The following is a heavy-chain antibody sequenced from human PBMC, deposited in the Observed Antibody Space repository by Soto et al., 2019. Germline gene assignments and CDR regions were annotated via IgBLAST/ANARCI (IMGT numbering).Heavy chain of an antibody. CDR2: ISYDGSNK. CDR3: AKDYNWNDLGY. CDR1: GFTFSSYG. J-gene: IGHJ4*02. D-gene: IGHD1-20*01. V-gene: IGHV3-30*18. Sequence: QVQLVESGGGVVQPGRSLRLSCEASGFTFSSYGMHWVRQAPGKGLEWVAVISYDGSNKYYADSVKGRFTISRDNSKNTLYLQMNSLRAEDTAVYYCAKDYNWNDLGYWGQGTLVTVSS.